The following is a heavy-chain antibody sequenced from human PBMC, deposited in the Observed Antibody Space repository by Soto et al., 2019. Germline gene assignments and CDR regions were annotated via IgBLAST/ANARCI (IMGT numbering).Heavy chain of an antibody. V-gene: IGHV1-69*01. CDR2: IIRIFGTE. J-gene: IGHJ2*01. Sequence: QVQMVQSGAEVKKPGSSLKVSCKASGGTFNSSAISWVLQAHGQGPEWMVEIIRIFGTENIAQKVRGRVTRTAYESPSTVYMELDSLRYEYRAVYDCAGDTAVTRVGWYFDLWGRGTLVIVS. D-gene: IGHD4-17*01. CDR3: AGDTAVTRVGWYFDL. CDR1: GGTFNSSA.